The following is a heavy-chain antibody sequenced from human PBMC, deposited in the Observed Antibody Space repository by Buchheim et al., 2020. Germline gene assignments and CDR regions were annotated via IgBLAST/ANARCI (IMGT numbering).Heavy chain of an antibody. CDR2: ISYDGSNK. D-gene: IGHD3-3*01. J-gene: IGHJ6*02. CDR3: AKEGPAPITIFGVVIIDYYYGMDV. V-gene: IGHV3-30*18. Sequence: QVQLVESGGGVVQPGRSLRLSCAASGFTFSSYGMHWVRQAPGKGLEWVAVISYDGSNKYYADSVKGRFTISSDNSKNKLYLQMNSLRAEDTAVYYCAKEGPAPITIFGVVIIDYYYGMDVWGQGTT. CDR1: GFTFSSYG.